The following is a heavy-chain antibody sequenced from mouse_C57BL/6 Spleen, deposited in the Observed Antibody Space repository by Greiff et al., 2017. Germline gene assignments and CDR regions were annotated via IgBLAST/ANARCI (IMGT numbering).Heavy chain of an antibody. D-gene: IGHD1-1*01. Sequence: EVKLMESGPELVKPGASVKIPCKASGYTFTDYNMDWVKQSHGKSLEWIGDINPNNGGTIYNQKFKGKATLPVDKSSSTAYMELRSLTSEDTAVYYCARSDCGSSYGGYFDVWGTGTTVTVSS. CDR3: ARSDCGSSYGGYFDV. J-gene: IGHJ1*03. CDR1: GYTFTDYN. CDR2: INPNNGGT. V-gene: IGHV1-18*01.